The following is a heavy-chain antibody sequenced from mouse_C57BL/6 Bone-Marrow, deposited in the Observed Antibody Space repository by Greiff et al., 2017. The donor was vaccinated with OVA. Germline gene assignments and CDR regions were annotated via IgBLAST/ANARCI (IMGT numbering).Heavy chain of an antibody. D-gene: IGHD2-4*01. CDR1: GYSFTDYY. V-gene: IGHV1-39*01. CDR2: INPNYGTT. Sequence: EVQLQQSGPELVKPGASVKISCKASGYSFTDYYMNWVKQSNGKSLEWIGVINPNYGTTSYNQKFKGKATLTVDQSSSTAYMHLHSLTSEDSAVYYSSHSTMITTRAMDYWGQGTSVTVSS. CDR3: SHSTMITTRAMDY. J-gene: IGHJ4*01.